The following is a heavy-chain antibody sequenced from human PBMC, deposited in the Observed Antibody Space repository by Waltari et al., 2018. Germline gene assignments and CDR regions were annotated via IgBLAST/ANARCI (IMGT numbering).Heavy chain of an antibody. J-gene: IGHJ6*02. CDR3: ARGKDFGAGV. Sequence: QVQLQQWGAGLLKPSETLSLTCAVYGGSFSGYYWSWIRQPPGKGLEWIGEINHRGSTNYTPSLKSRVTISVDTSKNPCSRKLNSGTAADTAVYYCARGKDFGAGVWGQGTTVTVAS. CDR2: INHRGST. V-gene: IGHV4-34*01. CDR1: GGSFSGYY. D-gene: IGHD3-10*01.